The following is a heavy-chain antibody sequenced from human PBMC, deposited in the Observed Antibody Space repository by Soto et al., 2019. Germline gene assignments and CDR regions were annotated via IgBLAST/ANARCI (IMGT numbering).Heavy chain of an antibody. CDR2: IIPIFGTA. Sequence: QVQLVQSGAEVKKPGSSVKVSCKASGGTFSSYAISWVRQAPGQGLEWMGGIIPIFGTANYAQKFQGRDTITADESTSTAYMELSSLRSEDTAVYYCARVRWFGESFKAQNGMDVWGQGTTVTVSS. D-gene: IGHD3-10*01. J-gene: IGHJ6*02. V-gene: IGHV1-69*12. CDR3: ARVRWFGESFKAQNGMDV. CDR1: GGTFSSYA.